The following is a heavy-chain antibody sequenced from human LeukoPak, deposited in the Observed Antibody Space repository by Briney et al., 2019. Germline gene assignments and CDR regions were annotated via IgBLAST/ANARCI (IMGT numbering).Heavy chain of an antibody. Sequence: SVKVSCKASGGTFSSYAISWARQAPGQGLEWVGGIIPIFGTANYAQKFQGRVTITADKSTSTAYMELSSLRSEDTAVYYCARGRGVISVFDPWGQGTLVTVSS. V-gene: IGHV1-69*06. CDR2: IIPIFGTA. CDR3: ARGRGVISVFDP. J-gene: IGHJ5*02. CDR1: GGTFSSYA. D-gene: IGHD3-10*01.